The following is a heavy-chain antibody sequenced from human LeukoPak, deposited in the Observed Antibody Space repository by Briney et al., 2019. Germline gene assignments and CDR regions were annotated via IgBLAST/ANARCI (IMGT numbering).Heavy chain of an antibody. D-gene: IGHD3-10*01. CDR1: GFTFDDYA. CDR2: ISWNSGSI. Sequence: PGGSLRLSCAASGFTFDDYAMHWVRQGPGKGLEWVSGISWNSGSIGYADSVKGRFTISRDNAKNSLYLQMNSLRAEDTAVYYCAKDQELWFGEFPQFEYWGQGTLVTVSS. V-gene: IGHV3-9*01. J-gene: IGHJ4*02. CDR3: AKDQELWFGEFPQFEY.